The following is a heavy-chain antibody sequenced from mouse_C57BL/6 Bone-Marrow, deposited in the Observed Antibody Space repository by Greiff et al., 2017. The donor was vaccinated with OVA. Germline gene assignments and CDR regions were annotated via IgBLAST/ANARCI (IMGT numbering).Heavy chain of an antibody. V-gene: IGHV3-6*01. J-gene: IGHJ1*03. CDR1: GYSIPSGYY. Sequence: VQLKESGPGLVKPSQSLSLTCSVTGYSIPSGYYWNWIRQFPGNKLEWMGYISYDGSNNYNPSLKNRISITRDTSKNQFFLKLNSVTTEDTATYYCARERDFDVWGTGTTVTVSS. CDR3: ARERDFDV. CDR2: ISYDGSN.